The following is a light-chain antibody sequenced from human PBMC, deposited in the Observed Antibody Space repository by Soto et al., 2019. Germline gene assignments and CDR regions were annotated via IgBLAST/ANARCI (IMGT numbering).Light chain of an antibody. V-gene: IGKV3-20*01. J-gene: IGKJ1*01. CDR2: CAS. CDR1: QSISSSY. Sequence: EIVLTQSPGTLSLSPGERATLSCRASQSISSSYLAWYQQKPGQAPRLLIYCASSRASGIPDRFSGSGSGIDFTLTISRLEPEDFAVYYCQQYCSSLWTFGQGTKVEIK. CDR3: QQYCSSLWT.